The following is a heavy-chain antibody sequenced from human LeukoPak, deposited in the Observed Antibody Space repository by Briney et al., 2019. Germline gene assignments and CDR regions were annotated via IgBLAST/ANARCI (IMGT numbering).Heavy chain of an antibody. CDR1: GFTFSSYA. J-gene: IGHJ4*02. CDR3: ARGGLGYCSSTSCYAKDY. CDR2: ISYDGSNK. Sequence: PGGSLRLSCAASGFTFSSYAMHWVRQAPGKGLEWVAVISYDGSNKYYADSVKGRFTISRDNSKNTLYLQMNSLRAEDTAVYYCARGGLGYCSSTSCYAKDYWGQGTLVTVSS. V-gene: IGHV3-30-3*01. D-gene: IGHD2-2*01.